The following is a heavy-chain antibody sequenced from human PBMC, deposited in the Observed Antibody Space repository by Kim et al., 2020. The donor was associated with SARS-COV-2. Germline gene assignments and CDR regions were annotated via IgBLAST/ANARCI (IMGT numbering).Heavy chain of an antibody. CDR2: IYSGGST. CDR1: GFTVSSNY. D-gene: IGHD6-13*01. CDR3: ARGSTGSSWEYYYYYYMDV. Sequence: GGSLRLSCAASGFTVSSNYMSWVRQAPGKGLEWVSVIYSGGSTYYSDSVKGRFTISRDNSKNTLYLQMNSLRAEDTAVYYCARGSTGSSWEYYYYYYMDVWGQGTTVTVSS. V-gene: IGHV3-66*01. J-gene: IGHJ6*03.